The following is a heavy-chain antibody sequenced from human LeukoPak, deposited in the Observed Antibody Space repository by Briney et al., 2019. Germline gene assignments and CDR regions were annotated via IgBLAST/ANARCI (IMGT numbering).Heavy chain of an antibody. CDR1: GFSISTYY. V-gene: IGHV3-53*01. CDR3: VRAVHHNFYSDSSGYYGDAFDV. CDR2: IYSGGTI. D-gene: IGHD3-22*01. Sequence: PGGSLRLSCEASGFSISTYYMSWVRQVPGKGLEWVSVIYSGGTIRYSDSVKGRFTFSRDNFKDTLNLQVNSLRADDTAVYYCVRAVHHNFYSDSSGYYGDAFDVWGQGTVVTVSS. J-gene: IGHJ3*01.